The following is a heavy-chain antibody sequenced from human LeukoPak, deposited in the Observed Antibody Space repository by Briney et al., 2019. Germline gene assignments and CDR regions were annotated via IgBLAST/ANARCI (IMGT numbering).Heavy chain of an antibody. D-gene: IGHD1-26*01. V-gene: IGHV4-59*02. CDR3: ARDRGSTGYYYLDS. CDR1: GGPVTEYY. CDR2: TYHTGST. J-gene: IGHJ4*02. Sequence: SETLSLTCSVSGGPVTEYYWSWIRQPPGKGLEWIGYTYHTGSTNYSPSLKSRVTMPADASRNQFSLKLVSVTAADTAVYYCARDRGSTGYYYLDSWGQGILVTVSS.